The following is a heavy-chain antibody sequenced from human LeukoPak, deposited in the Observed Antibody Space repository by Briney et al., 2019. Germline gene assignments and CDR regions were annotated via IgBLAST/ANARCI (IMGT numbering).Heavy chain of an antibody. CDR3: AREKPYGDYGYYVLPYGMDV. D-gene: IGHD4-17*01. V-gene: IGHV1-2*04. J-gene: IGHJ6*02. Sequence: GASVKVSCKASGYTFTGYFMHWVRQAPGQGLEWMGWINPNSGGTNYAQKFQGWVTMTRDTSISTAYMELSRLRSDDTAVYYCAREKPYGDYGYYVLPYGMDVWGQGTTVTVSS. CDR1: GYTFTGYF. CDR2: INPNSGGT.